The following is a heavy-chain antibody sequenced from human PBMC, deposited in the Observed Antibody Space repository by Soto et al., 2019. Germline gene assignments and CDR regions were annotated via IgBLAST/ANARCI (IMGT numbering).Heavy chain of an antibody. CDR1: GGSFSGYY. Sequence: QVQLQQWGAGLLKPSETLSLTCVVSGGSFSGYYWSWIRQPPGKGLEWIGEVSHSGRTNYSPSLKSRVNISLDTSKNQFSLKVSSVTAADTAVYYCARSNPSRPDYWGQGTLVTVSS. CDR2: VSHSGRT. J-gene: IGHJ4*02. CDR3: ARSNPSRPDY. V-gene: IGHV4-34*02. D-gene: IGHD6-6*01.